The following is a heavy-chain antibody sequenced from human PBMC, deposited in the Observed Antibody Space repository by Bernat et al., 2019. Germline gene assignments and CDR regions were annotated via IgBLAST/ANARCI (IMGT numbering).Heavy chain of an antibody. D-gene: IGHD3-3*01. CDR3: ASTSVIIGHYYYYGMDV. V-gene: IGHV3-33*01. Sequence: QVQLVESGGGVVQPGRSLRLSCAASGFTFSSYGMHWVGQAPGKGLEWVAVIWYDGSNKYYADSVKGRFTISRDNSKNTLYLQMNRLRAEDTAVYYCASTSVIIGHYYYYGMDVWGQGTTVTVSS. CDR1: GFTFSSYG. CDR2: IWYDGSNK. J-gene: IGHJ6*02.